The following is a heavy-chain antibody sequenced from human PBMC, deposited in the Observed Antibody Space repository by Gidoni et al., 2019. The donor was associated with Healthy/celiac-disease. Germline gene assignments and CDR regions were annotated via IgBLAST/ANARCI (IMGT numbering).Heavy chain of an antibody. CDR2: INPSGGST. Sequence: QVQLVQSGAEVKKPGASVKVSCKASGYTFTSYYMPWVRQAPGKGLAWMGIINPSGGSTSYAQKFQGRVTMTRDTSTSTVYMELSSLRSEDTAVYYCARDCSGGSCYSGYSWDYYDSSGYLARGYFDYWGQGTLVTVSS. V-gene: IGHV1-46*01. CDR3: ARDCSGGSCYSGYSWDYYDSSGYLARGYFDY. CDR1: GYTFTSYY. D-gene: IGHD2-15*01. J-gene: IGHJ4*02.